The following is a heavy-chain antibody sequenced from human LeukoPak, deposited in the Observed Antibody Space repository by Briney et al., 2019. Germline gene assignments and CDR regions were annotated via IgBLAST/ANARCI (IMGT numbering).Heavy chain of an antibody. CDR2: IYYSGST. CDR3: ASSPSWLVPYYMDV. V-gene: IGHV4-61*08. J-gene: IGHJ6*03. D-gene: IGHD6-19*01. Sequence: SETLSLTCTVSGGSISSGGYYWSWIRQPPGKGLEWIGYIYYSGSTNYNPSLKSRVTISVDTSKNQFSLKLSSVTAADTAVYYCASSPSWLVPYYMDVWGKGTTVTVSS. CDR1: GGSISSGGYY.